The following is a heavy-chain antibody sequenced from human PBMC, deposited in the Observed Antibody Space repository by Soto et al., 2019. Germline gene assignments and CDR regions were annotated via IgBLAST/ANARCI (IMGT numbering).Heavy chain of an antibody. V-gene: IGHV3-72*01. Sequence: GGSLRLSCAASGLTFSDRYMDWVRQAPGQGLEWVGRIRKKTNSYTNEYAASVKGRVIISRDDSTNSLYLQMSSLKTEDTAVYYCTTVTTVDYYFDYWGQGTLVTVS. CDR3: TTVTTVDYYFDY. CDR1: GLTFSDRY. D-gene: IGHD4-17*01. CDR2: IRKKTNSYTN. J-gene: IGHJ4*02.